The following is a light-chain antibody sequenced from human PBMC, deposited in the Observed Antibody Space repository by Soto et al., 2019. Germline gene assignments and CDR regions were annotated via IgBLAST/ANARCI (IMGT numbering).Light chain of an antibody. CDR3: SSYAGSNNYV. J-gene: IGLJ1*01. CDR2: EVS. V-gene: IGLV2-8*01. Sequence: QSVLTQPPSASGSPGQSVTISCTATSGDVGGYNYVSWYQQHPGKATRLMIYEVSKRPSGVPDRFSGSKSGNTASLTVSGLQAEDEADYYCSSYAGSNNYVFGTGTKVTVL. CDR1: SGDVGGYNY.